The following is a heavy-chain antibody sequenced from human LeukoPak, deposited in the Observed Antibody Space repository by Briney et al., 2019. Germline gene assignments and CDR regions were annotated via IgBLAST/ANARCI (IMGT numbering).Heavy chain of an antibody. Sequence: ASVKVSCKASGYTFTRYGISWVRQAPGQGLEWMGWISAYNGNTNHAQKFQGRVTMTTDTSTSTAYIELRSLRSDDTALYYCARVDSSSWRYYFDYWGQGTLVTVSS. CDR3: ARVDSSSWRYYFDY. CDR1: GYTFTRYG. J-gene: IGHJ4*02. V-gene: IGHV1-18*01. D-gene: IGHD6-13*01. CDR2: ISAYNGNT.